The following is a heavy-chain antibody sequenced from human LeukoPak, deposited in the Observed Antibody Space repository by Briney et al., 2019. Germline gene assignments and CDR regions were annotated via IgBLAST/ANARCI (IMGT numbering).Heavy chain of an antibody. V-gene: IGHV4-59*01. J-gene: IGHJ4*02. CDR2: IYYSGST. CDR3: TRDRRDGYNYVDY. CDR1: GGSISSYY. D-gene: IGHD5-24*01. Sequence: SETLSLTCTVSGGSISSYYWSWIRQPPGKGLEWIGYIYYSGSTDYNPSLKSRVTISVDTSKNQFSLKLNSVTAADTAVYYCTRDRRDGYNYVDYWGQGTLVTVSS.